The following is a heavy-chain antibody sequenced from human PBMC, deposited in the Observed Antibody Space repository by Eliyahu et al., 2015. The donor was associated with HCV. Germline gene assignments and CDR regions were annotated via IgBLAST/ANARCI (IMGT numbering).Heavy chain of an antibody. CDR3: ARRDRWDDYFDT. V-gene: IGHV4-39*02. CDR1: RDSVTSGDFD. CDR2: VPSSGSA. Sequence: QVQLQESGPGLVKPSGTLSLACTVSRDSVTSGDFDWGWIRQPPGKGLEWIGTVPSSGSASYNPSFKSRVALSIDTSRNHSSLSLRSVTVADTAIYFCARRDRWDDYFDTWDQGILVTVSS. D-gene: IGHD1-26*01. J-gene: IGHJ4*02.